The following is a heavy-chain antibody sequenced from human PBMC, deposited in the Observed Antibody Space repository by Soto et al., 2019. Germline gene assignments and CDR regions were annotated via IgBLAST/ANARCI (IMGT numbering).Heavy chain of an antibody. J-gene: IGHJ4*01. CDR1: EFTFGRYS. V-gene: IGHV3-21*01. Sequence: GGSLRVPWAASEFTFGRYSMNWVRQAPGKGLEWVSSISSTSSYIYYADSLKGRFTISRDNAKNTLFLQMNSLRAEDTAIYYWARAPEQRPIDYWGHGSLVTVSS. D-gene: IGHD6-19*01. CDR3: ARAPEQRPIDY. CDR2: ISSTSSYI.